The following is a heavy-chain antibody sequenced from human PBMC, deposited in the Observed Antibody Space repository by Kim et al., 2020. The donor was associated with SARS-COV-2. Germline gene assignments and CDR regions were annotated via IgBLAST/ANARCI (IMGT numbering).Heavy chain of an antibody. Sequence: GGSLRLSCSASGFTLSSFAMHWVRQASGKGLQWVAVISFDGNSRNYIDSVKGRFTISRDNSKNTLYLQMSSLRSEDTAVYYCARGRGSYSLDSWGQGTLVTVSS. CDR1: GFTLSSFA. D-gene: IGHD1-26*01. V-gene: IGHV3-30*04. CDR3: ARGRGSYSLDS. J-gene: IGHJ5*01. CDR2: ISFDGNSR.